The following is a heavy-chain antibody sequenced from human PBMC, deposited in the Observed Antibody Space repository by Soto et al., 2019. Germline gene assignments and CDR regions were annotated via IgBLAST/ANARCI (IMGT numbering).Heavy chain of an antibody. Sequence: GGSLRLSCAASGFTFSSYAMSWVRQAPGKGLEWVSAISGSGGSTYYADSVKGRFTISRDNSKNTLYLQMNSLRAEDTAVYYCAKDLVPGYCSGGICYGPLYYYYGMDVWGQATTVTVSS. V-gene: IGHV3-23*01. CDR3: AKDLVPGYCSGGICYGPLYYYYGMDV. CDR2: ISGSGGST. D-gene: IGHD2-15*01. CDR1: GFTFSSYA. J-gene: IGHJ6*02.